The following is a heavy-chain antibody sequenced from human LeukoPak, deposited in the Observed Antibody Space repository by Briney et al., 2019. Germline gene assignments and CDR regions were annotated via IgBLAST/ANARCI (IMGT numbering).Heavy chain of an antibody. V-gene: IGHV3-20*04. CDR2: INWNGGCT. Sequence: GGSLRLSCAASGFTFDDYGMSWVRQAPGKGLEWVSGINWNGGCTGYADSVKGRFTISRDNAKNSLYLQMNSLRAEDTALYYCARARGGSYYYYYMDVWGKGTTVTVSS. CDR1: GFTFDDYG. CDR3: ARARGGSYYYYYMDV. J-gene: IGHJ6*03. D-gene: IGHD1-26*01.